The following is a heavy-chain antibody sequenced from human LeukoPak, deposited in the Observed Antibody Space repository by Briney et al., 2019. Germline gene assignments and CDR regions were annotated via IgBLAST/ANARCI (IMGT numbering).Heavy chain of an antibody. J-gene: IGHJ5*02. V-gene: IGHV4-59*01. CDR3: ARCGFGEPLKAANWFDP. CDR2: IYYSGST. Sequence: PSETLSLTCTVSGGSISSYYWSWIRQPPGKGLEWIGYIYYSGSTNYNPSLKSRVTISVDTSKNQFSLKLSSVTAADTAVYYCARCGFGEPLKAANWFDPWGQGTLVTVSS. CDR1: GGSISSYY. D-gene: IGHD3-10*01.